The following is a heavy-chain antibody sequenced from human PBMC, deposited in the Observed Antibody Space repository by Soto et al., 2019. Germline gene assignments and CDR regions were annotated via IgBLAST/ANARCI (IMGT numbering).Heavy chain of an antibody. J-gene: IGHJ6*03. CDR3: ARGRRLIAVYYYYYYMYV. D-gene: IGHD2-15*01. V-gene: IGHV4-34*01. Sequence: SETLSLTCAVYGGSFSGYYWSWIRQPPGKGLEWIGEINHSGSTNYNPSLKSRVTISVDTSKNQFSLKLSSVTAADTAVYYCARGRRLIAVYYYYYYMYVWGKGTTVTVPS. CDR1: GGSFSGYY. CDR2: INHSGST.